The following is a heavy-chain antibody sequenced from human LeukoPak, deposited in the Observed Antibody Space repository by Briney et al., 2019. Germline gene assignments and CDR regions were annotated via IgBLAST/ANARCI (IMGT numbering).Heavy chain of an antibody. V-gene: IGHV3-15*01. CDR2: IKSKADGGTA. CDR3: TVSLGGGN. D-gene: IGHD3-16*01. Sequence: GGSLRLSCAASGFTFSNVWMSWVRQAPGKGLEWVGRIKSKADGGTADCAAPVKGRFTISRDDSKNTLYLEMNSLKTEDTAVYYCTVSLGGGNWGQGTLVTVSS. J-gene: IGHJ4*02. CDR1: GFTFSNVW.